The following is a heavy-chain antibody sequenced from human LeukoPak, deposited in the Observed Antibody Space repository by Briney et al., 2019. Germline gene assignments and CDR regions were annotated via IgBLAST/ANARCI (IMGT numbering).Heavy chain of an antibody. D-gene: IGHD2-2*01. CDR1: GDSITSSSYY. CDR2: IYYSGST. Sequence: SETLSLTCTVSGDSITSSSYYWGWIRQPPGKGLEWIGNIYYSGSTSYNPSLKSRVTISLDTSKNQFSLKLSSVTAADTAVYYCARETILGYCSSTSCYYYFDYWGQGTLVTVSS. CDR3: ARETILGYCSSTSCYYYFDY. J-gene: IGHJ4*02. V-gene: IGHV4-39*07.